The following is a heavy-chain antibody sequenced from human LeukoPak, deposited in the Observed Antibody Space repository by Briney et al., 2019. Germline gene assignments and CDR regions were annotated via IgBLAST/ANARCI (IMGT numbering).Heavy chain of an antibody. D-gene: IGHD2-21*01. CDR2: IYHGESA. V-gene: IGHV4-38-2*01. CDR1: GDSISRGYW. J-gene: IGHJ5*02. CDR3: ARHSGDCSATNCNNWFDP. Sequence: SETLSLTCAVSGDSISRGYWWGWIRPPPGKGLEWIGIIYHGESAYYNSSLRGRVTISVDTSNNQLSLRLSSVAAADTAMYYCARHSGDCSATNCNNWFDPWGQGTLVTVSS.